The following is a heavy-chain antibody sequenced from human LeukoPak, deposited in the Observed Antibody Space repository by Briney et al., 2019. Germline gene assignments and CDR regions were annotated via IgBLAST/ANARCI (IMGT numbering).Heavy chain of an antibody. Sequence: ASVKVPCKASGYTFTSHSINWVRQAPGQGLEWMGWINMNTGNPTYAQGFAGRFVFSLDTSASTAYMQIISLRAEDTAVYYCARDRSIVHFDFWGQGTLVTVSS. D-gene: IGHD3-16*02. V-gene: IGHV7-4-1*02. CDR3: ARDRSIVHFDF. J-gene: IGHJ4*02. CDR2: INMNTGNP. CDR1: GYTFTSHS.